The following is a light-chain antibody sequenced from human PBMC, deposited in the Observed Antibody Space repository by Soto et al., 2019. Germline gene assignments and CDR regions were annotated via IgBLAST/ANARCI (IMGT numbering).Light chain of an antibody. J-gene: IGKJ2*03. V-gene: IGKV3-20*01. CDR1: QSVSSNY. CDR2: ATS. Sequence: EIVLTQSPGTLSLSPGDRVTLSCRASQSVSSNYLAWYQQKPGQAPRLLIYATSSRATGIPDRFSGSGSGTDFTLTISRLEPEDFAIYSCHQYGDYTSPTYSFGQGTRLEI. CDR3: HQYGDYTSPTYS.